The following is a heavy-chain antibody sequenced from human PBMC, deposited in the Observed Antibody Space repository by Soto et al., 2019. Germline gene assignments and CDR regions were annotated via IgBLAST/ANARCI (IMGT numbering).Heavy chain of an antibody. Sequence: QVQLQQWGAGLLKPSETLSLTCAVYGGSFSGYYWSWIRQPPGKGLEWIGEINHSGSTNYNPSLKSRVTISVDTSKNQFSLKLSSVTAADTAVYYCARGQSPPGLRRRYYYYYGMDVWGQGTTVIVSS. CDR3: ARGQSPPGLRRRYYYYYGMDV. CDR2: INHSGST. V-gene: IGHV4-34*01. CDR1: GGSFSGYY. J-gene: IGHJ6*02.